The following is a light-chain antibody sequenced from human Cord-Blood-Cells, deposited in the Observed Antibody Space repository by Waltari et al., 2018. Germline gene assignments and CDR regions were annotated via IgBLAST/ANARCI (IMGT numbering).Light chain of an antibody. Sequence: QSALTQPASVSGSPGQSITISCTGTSRDVGGYNYFSWYQQHPGKAPKLMIYDVSNRPSGVSTRFSGSKSGNTASLTISGLQAEDEADYYCSSYTSSSTWVFGGGTKLTVL. CDR2: DVS. CDR1: SRDVGGYNY. CDR3: SSYTSSSTWV. V-gene: IGLV2-14*03. J-gene: IGLJ3*02.